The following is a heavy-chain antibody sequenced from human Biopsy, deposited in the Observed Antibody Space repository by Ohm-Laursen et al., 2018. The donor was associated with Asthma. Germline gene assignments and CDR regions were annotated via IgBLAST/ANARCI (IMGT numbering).Heavy chain of an antibody. V-gene: IGHV3-21*01. J-gene: IGHJ4*02. CDR3: ARDGTDMNEAMPKDY. CDR2: ISSSSSYI. Sequence: SLRLSCTASGFTFDDYAMHWVQQAPGKGLEWVSSISSSSSYIYYADSVKGRFTISRDNAKNSLYLQMNSLRAEDTAVCYCARDGTDMNEAMPKDYWGQGTLVTVSS. CDR1: GFTFDDYA. D-gene: IGHD2-2*01.